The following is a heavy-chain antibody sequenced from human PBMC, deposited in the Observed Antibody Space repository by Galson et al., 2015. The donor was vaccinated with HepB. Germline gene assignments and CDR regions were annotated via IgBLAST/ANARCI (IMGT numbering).Heavy chain of an antibody. V-gene: IGHV1-18*01. D-gene: IGHD6-13*01. CDR3: AKFGAATGLEIFDY. CDR2: ISAYNGHT. Sequence: SVKVSCKASGYTFTCYGVTWVRQAPGQGLEWMGWISAYNGHTNYAQKLQGRVTMTADTSTGISYMELRGLRSDDTAVYYCAKFGAATGLEIFDYWGQGTLVTVSS. J-gene: IGHJ4*02. CDR1: GYTFTCYG.